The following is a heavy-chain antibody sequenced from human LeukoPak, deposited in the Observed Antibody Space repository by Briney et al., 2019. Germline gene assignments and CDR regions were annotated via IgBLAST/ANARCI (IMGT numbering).Heavy chain of an antibody. CDR1: GGSISSGDYY. J-gene: IGHJ4*02. Sequence: PSETLSLTCTVSGGSISSGDYYWRWLRQPPGKGLEWIGYIYYSGSTYYHPSLKSRVTISVYTSKNQFSLKLSSVTAADTAVYYCASLYGSESSKFDYWGQGTLVTVSS. CDR3: ASLYGSESSKFDY. D-gene: IGHD3-10*01. CDR2: IYYSGST. V-gene: IGHV4-30-4*01.